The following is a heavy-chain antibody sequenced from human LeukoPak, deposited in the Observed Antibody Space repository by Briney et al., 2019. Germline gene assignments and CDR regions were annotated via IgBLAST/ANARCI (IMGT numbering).Heavy chain of an antibody. V-gene: IGHV3-7*01. CDR1: GFTFSSYW. CDR2: IKQDGSEK. D-gene: IGHD3-3*01. J-gene: IGHJ6*03. Sequence: GGSLRLSCAASGFTFSSYWMSWVRQAPGKGLEWVANIKQDGSEKYYVDSVKGRFTISRDNAKNSLYLQMNSLRAEGTAVYYCASLRKFGVVIIHYYYYYYMDVWGKGTTVTVSS. CDR3: ASLRKFGVVIIHYYYYYYMDV.